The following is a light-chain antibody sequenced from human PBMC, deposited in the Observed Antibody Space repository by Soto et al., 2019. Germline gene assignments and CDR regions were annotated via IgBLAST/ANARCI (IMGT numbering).Light chain of an antibody. CDR1: QSVLYSSESKNY. CDR3: QQYYSIPHT. J-gene: IGKJ2*01. Sequence: DIVMTQSPDSLAVSLGERATINCKSSQSVLYSSESKNYLAWYQQKPGQPPKLLIYWASTRESGVPDRFSGSGSETDFTLTISSLQAEDVAVYFCQQYYSIPHTFGQGTKLEIK. CDR2: WAS. V-gene: IGKV4-1*01.